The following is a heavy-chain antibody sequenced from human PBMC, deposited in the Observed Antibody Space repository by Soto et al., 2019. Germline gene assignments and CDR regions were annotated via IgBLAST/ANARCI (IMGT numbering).Heavy chain of an antibody. V-gene: IGHV3-30*18. J-gene: IGHJ6*02. CDR3: AKDAFMFSTYGGNSDYYYYGIDV. CDR2: ISYDGSNK. Sequence: GGSLRLSCAASGFTFSSYGMHWVRQAPGKGLEWVAVISYDGSNKYYADSVKGRFTISRDNSKNTLYLQMNSLRAEDTAVYYCAKDAFMFSTYGGNSDYYYYGIDVWGQGTKVTVSS. D-gene: IGHD4-17*01. CDR1: GFTFSSYG.